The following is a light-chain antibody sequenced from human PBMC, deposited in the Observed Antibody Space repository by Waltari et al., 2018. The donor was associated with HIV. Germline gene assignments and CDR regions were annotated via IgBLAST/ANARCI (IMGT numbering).Light chain of an antibody. Sequence: QSALTQPPSASGSPGQSVTISCTGTSSDVGGYNYVSWYQQHPGKAPKLMIYEVNKRPNGVPDRFSGSKSGNAASRTVSGLQAEDEAEYYCSWYAGSNNRGFGGGTKLTVL. CDR2: EVN. CDR3: SWYAGSNNRG. V-gene: IGLV2-8*01. CDR1: SSDVGGYNY. J-gene: IGLJ2*01.